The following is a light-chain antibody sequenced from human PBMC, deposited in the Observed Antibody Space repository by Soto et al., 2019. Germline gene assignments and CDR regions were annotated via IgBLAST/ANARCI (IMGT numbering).Light chain of an antibody. J-gene: IGKJ1*01. CDR2: GAS. Sequence: EIVLTQSPGTLSLSPGERATLSCRASQSVSRNYLAWYQQKPGRAPRLLIYGASSRATGIPDRFSGSGSGTDFTLTISRLEPEDFAVYYCQQYVTSPWTFGQGTKVDIK. CDR1: QSVSRNY. CDR3: QQYVTSPWT. V-gene: IGKV3-20*01.